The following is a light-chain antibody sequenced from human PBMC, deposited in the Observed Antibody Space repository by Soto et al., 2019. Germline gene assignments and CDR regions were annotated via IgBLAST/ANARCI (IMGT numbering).Light chain of an antibody. V-gene: IGKV1-5*03. Sequence: DIQMTQSPSTLSASVGDRVTITCRANQSISSWLAWYQQKPGKAPKVLIYKASSLETGDPSRFSGSGSGTELTLTIPSQQPAGTASYYCQPNINYPLSFGGGTKMEI. CDR3: QPNINYPLS. CDR1: QSISSW. J-gene: IGKJ4*01. CDR2: KAS.